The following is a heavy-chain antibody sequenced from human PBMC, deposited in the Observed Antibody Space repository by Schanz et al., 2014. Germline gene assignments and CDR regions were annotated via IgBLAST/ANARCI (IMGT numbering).Heavy chain of an antibody. Sequence: QVQLQESGPGLVKPSETLSLTCTVSGASISFYDWNWIRQSPGKGLEWIGYIYHSGSPIYNPSLQSRATISIDTPKNLFPLKMESVTAADTAMYFCARQGDVYRLDYWGQGTLVTVTS. V-gene: IGHV4-59*08. D-gene: IGHD1-26*01. CDR3: ARQGDVYRLDY. J-gene: IGHJ4*02. CDR1: GASISFYD. CDR2: IYHSGSP.